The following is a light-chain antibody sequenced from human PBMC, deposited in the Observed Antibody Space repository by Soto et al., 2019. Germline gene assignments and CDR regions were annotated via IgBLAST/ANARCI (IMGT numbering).Light chain of an antibody. CDR2: RAS. Sequence: EIVMTQSPATLSVSPGERATLSCRASQSVSGNLVWYQQKPGQAPRLLIYRASTRATGIPAMFSGSGSGTEFTLTISSLQSEDFAVYYCQQYNDWPPTFGQGTKVEIK. J-gene: IGKJ1*01. CDR1: QSVSGN. CDR3: QQYNDWPPT. V-gene: IGKV3-15*01.